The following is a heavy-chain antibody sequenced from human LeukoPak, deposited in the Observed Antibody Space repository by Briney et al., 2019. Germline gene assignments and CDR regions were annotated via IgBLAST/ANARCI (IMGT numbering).Heavy chain of an antibody. CDR3: AKGNKYSVTTGAFDI. Sequence: GGSLRLSCAASGFTFSSYAMSWVRQAPGKGLEWVSSISGSSGSGGSTYYADSVKGRVTISRDNSKNTLSLQMNSLRAEDTAVYYCAKGNKYSVTTGAFDIWGQGTMVTVSS. CDR1: GFTFSSYA. D-gene: IGHD4-17*01. CDR2: ISGSSGSGGST. J-gene: IGHJ3*02. V-gene: IGHV3-23*01.